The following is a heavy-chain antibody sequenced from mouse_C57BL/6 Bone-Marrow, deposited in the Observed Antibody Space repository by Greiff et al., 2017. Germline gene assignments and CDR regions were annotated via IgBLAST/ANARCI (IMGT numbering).Heavy chain of an antibody. Sequence: QVHVKQSGAELARPGASVKMSCKASGYTFTSYTMHWVKQRPGQGLEWIGYINPSSGYTKYNQKFKDKATLTADKSSSTAYMQLSSLTSEDSAVYYCAKDYYGSNWFAYWGQGTLVTVSA. D-gene: IGHD1-1*01. J-gene: IGHJ3*01. CDR2: INPSSGYT. CDR1: GYTFTSYT. V-gene: IGHV1-4*01. CDR3: AKDYYGSNWFAY.